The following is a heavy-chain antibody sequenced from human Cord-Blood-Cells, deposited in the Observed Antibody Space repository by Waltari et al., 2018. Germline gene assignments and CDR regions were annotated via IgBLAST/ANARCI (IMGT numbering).Heavy chain of an antibody. CDR3: ARLSQYQLLNFDY. J-gene: IGHJ4*02. CDR1: GGSISSSSSY. V-gene: IGHV4-39*01. CDR2: IYYSGST. Sequence: QLQLPESGPGLVKPSETLSLTCTGPGGSISSSSSYWGWIRQPPGKGLEWIGSIYYSGSTYYNPSLKSRVTISVDTSKNQFSLKLSSVTAADTAVYYCARLSQYQLLNFDYWGQGTLVTVSS. D-gene: IGHD2-2*01.